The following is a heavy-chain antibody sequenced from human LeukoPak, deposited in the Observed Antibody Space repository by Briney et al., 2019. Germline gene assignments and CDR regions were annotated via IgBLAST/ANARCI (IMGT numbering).Heavy chain of an antibody. CDR2: INPSGGST. D-gene: IGHD2-15*01. CDR1: GYTFTSYY. J-gene: IGHJ4*02. V-gene: IGHV1-46*01. Sequence: ASVKVSCKASGYTFTSYYMHWVRQAPGQGLEWMGIINPSGGSTSYAQKFQGRVTMTRDMSTSTVYMELSSLRSEDTAVYYCARGRYCSGGSCSIYDYWGQGTLVTVSS. CDR3: ARGRYCSGGSCSIYDY.